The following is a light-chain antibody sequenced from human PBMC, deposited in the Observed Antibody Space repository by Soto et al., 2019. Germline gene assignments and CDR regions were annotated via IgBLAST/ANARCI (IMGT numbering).Light chain of an antibody. J-gene: IGKJ2*01. V-gene: IGKV3-15*01. CDR2: GAS. CDR1: QSVSSN. Sequence: EIVMTQSPVTLSVSPGESATLSCRASQSVSSNLAWYQQNPGQAPRLLIYGASTRVTGIPARFSGSGSGTEFTLTISSLQSEDFAVYYCQQYNNWPPYSFGQGTKLEIK. CDR3: QQYNNWPPYS.